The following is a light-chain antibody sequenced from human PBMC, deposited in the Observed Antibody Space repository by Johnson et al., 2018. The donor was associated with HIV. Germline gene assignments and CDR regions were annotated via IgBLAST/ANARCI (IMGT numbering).Light chain of an antibody. CDR1: SSNIGNNY. J-gene: IGLJ1*01. CDR2: ENN. CDR3: GTWDSGLSAGV. V-gene: IGLV1-51*02. Sequence: QSVLTQPPSVSAAPGQKVTISCSGSSSNIGNNYVSWYQHLPGTAPKLLIYENNKRPSGIPDRFSGSKSGTSATLGITGLQTGDEADYYCGTWDSGLSAGVFVTGTQFTVL.